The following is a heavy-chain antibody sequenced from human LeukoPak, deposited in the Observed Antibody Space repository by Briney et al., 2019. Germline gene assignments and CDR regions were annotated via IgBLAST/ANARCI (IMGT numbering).Heavy chain of an antibody. CDR2: IYYSGST. J-gene: IGHJ3*02. D-gene: IGHD5-18*01. CDR3: ASTPGYSYGNDAFDM. V-gene: IGHV4-59*01. CDR1: GGSISSYY. Sequence: SETLSLTCTVSGGSISSYYWSWIRQPPGKGLEWIGYIYYSGSTNYNPSLKSRVTISVDTSKNQFSLKLSSVTAADTAVYYCASTPGYSYGNDAFDMWDQGTRVNVS.